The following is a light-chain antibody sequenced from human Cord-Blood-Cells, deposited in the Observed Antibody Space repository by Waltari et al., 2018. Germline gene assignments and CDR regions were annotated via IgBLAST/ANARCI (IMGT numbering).Light chain of an antibody. CDR1: QSISSW. V-gene: IGKV1-5*03. CDR3: QQYNSYSLT. CDR2: KAS. J-gene: IGKJ4*01. Sequence: DIQMTQSPSTLSASVGDRVTITCRASQSISSWLAWYQQKPGKAPKPLIYKASSLESGXXSRFXXSGSGTEFTLTISSLQPDDFATYYCQQYNSYSLTFGGGTKVEIK.